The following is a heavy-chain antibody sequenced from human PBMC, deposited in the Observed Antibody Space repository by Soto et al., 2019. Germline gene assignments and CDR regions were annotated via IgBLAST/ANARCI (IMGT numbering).Heavy chain of an antibody. CDR3: VKDGEAASPGWFDT. Sequence: GGSLRLSCSASGFTFEDFAMHRVRRVPGKGLEWVAGNRWNGEAVGYAASVKGRCTSSRDNAKKLLFLQMNSLRVDDTALYYCVKDGEAASPGWFDTWGQGTQVTVSS. V-gene: IGHV3-9*01. D-gene: IGHD6-6*01. J-gene: IGHJ5*02. CDR1: GFTFEDFA. CDR2: NRWNGEAV.